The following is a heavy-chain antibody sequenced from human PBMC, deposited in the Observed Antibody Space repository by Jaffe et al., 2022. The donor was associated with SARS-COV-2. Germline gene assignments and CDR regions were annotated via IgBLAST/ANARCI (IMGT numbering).Heavy chain of an antibody. D-gene: IGHD5-12*01. CDR1: GFTFDDYA. CDR2: ISWNSGSI. CDR3: AKAPYSGYGTASFDY. Sequence: EVQLVESGGGLVQPGRSLRLSCAASGFTFDDYAMHWVRQAPGKGLEWVSGISWNSGSIGYADSVKGRFTISRDNAKNSLYLQMNSLRAEDTALYYCAKAPYSGYGTASFDYWGQGTLVTVSS. V-gene: IGHV3-9*01. J-gene: IGHJ4*02.